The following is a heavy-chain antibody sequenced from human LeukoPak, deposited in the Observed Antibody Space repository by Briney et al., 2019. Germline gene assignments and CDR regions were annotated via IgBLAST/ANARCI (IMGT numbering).Heavy chain of an antibody. D-gene: IGHD5-12*01. CDR3: ASGYRGHDFHY. CDR1: GFTFSSYG. J-gene: IGHJ4*02. V-gene: IGHV3-30*03. Sequence: GGSLRLSCAASGFTFSSYGMHWVRQAPGKGLEWVAVISYDGSKKFYADSVKGRFTISRDNSKNTLYLQMNSLRAEDTAVYYCASGYRGHDFHYWGQGTLVAVSS. CDR2: ISYDGSKK.